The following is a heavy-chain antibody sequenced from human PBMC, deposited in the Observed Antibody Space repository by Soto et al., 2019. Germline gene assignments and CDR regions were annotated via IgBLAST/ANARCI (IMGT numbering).Heavy chain of an antibody. J-gene: IGHJ4*02. CDR1: GFTFSSYG. Sequence: QVQLVESGGGVVQPGRSLRLSCAASGFTFSSYGMHWVRQAPGKGLEWVAVISYDGSNKYYADSVKCRFTISRDNSKNTLYLQMNSLRAEDTAVYYCAKGPTHGRRRVDYYFDYWGQGTLVTVSS. CDR2: ISYDGSNK. D-gene: IGHD5-12*01. V-gene: IGHV3-30*18. CDR3: AKGPTHGRRRVDYYFDY.